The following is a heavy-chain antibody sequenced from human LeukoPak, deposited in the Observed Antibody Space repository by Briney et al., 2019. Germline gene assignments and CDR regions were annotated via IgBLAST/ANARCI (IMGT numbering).Heavy chain of an antibody. D-gene: IGHD2-21*01. V-gene: IGHV3-7*01. J-gene: IGHJ4*02. CDR2: IKQHGSEE. CDR1: GFTFSSYW. CDR3: ARLWPFDY. Sequence: TGGSLRLSCAGSGFTFSSYWISWVRQAPGKGLEWVANIKQHGSEEYYVDSVKGRFTISRDDAKNSLYLQMNSLRAEDTAVYYCARLWPFDYWGQGTLVTVSS.